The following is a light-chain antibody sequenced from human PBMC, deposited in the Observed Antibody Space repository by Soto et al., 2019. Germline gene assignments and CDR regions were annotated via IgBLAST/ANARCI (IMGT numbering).Light chain of an antibody. Sequence: ESVVTQSPATLSLSPGERATLSCRASPSVSNSLAWYQHKPGQAPRLLIYDASNRATGVPTRFSGSGSGTAFTLTISSLEHEDFSGSYCQQRSQWPPVTFGGGTRVDIK. CDR1: PSVSNS. V-gene: IGKV3-11*01. J-gene: IGKJ4*01. CDR3: QQRSQWPPVT. CDR2: DAS.